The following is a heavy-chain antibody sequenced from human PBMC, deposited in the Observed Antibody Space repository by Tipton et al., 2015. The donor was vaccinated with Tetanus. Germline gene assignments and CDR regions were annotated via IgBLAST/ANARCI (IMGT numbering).Heavy chain of an antibody. CDR1: GFTFSSSA. V-gene: IGHV3-23*01. CDR2: ISGSGGST. CDR3: AKAVVGACYYYGMDV. D-gene: IGHD2-15*01. J-gene: IGHJ6*02. Sequence: SLRLSCAASGFTFSSSAMNWVRQAPGKGLEWVSGISGSGGSTYFPDSVKGRFTISRDNSKDTLYLQMNSLRAEDTAVYYCAKAVVGACYYYGMDVWGQGTTVTVSS.